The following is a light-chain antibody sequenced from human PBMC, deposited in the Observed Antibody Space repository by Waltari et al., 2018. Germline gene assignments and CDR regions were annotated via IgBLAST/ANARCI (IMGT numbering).Light chain of an antibody. V-gene: IGKV3-20*01. CDR3: QQYGSSPRT. J-gene: IGKJ1*01. CDR1: QSVSSSY. Sequence: EIVLTQSPGTLSLSPGERATLSCRASQSVSSSYLAWYQQKPGQAPRLLIYGASGRATGIPDRFRGSGSGTDFTLTISRLEPEDFAVYYCQQYGSSPRTFGQGTKVEI. CDR2: GAS.